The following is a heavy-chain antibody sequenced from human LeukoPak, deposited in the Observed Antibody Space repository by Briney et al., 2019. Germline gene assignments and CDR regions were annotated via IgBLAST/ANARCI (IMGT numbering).Heavy chain of an antibody. Sequence: GGSLRLSCAASGFTVSSNYMSWVRQAPGKGLEWVSVIYSGGTTYYADSVKGRFTISRDSSKNTLFLQMNSLRAEDTAVYYCARDKRSSGWYDSGEWYFDYWGQGTLVTVSS. D-gene: IGHD6-19*01. J-gene: IGHJ4*02. CDR3: ARDKRSSGWYDSGEWYFDY. CDR1: GFTVSSNY. CDR2: IYSGGTT. V-gene: IGHV3-53*01.